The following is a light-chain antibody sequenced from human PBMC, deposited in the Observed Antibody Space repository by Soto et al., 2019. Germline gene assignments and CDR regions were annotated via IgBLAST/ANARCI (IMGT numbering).Light chain of an antibody. CDR3: QQLNSYPSYT. J-gene: IGKJ2*01. V-gene: IGKV1-9*01. Sequence: DIQLTQSPSFLSASVGDRVTITCRASQGISSYLAWYQQKPGKAPKLLIYAASTLQSGVPSRFSGSGSGTEFTLTISSLQPEDFATYYCQQLNSYPSYTFGQGTKVDIK. CDR2: AAS. CDR1: QGISSY.